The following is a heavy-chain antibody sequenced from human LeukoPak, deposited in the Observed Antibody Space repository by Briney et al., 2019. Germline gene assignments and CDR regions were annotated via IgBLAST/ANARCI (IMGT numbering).Heavy chain of an antibody. V-gene: IGHV4-39*01. CDR1: GGSISSSSYY. CDR2: IYYSGST. CDR3: ARRERSELLVALWFDP. J-gene: IGHJ5*02. D-gene: IGHD2-15*01. Sequence: SETLSLTCTVSGGSISSSSYYWGWIRQPPGKGLEWIGSIYYSGSTYYNPSLKSRVTISVDTSKNQFSLKLSSVTAADTAVYYCARRERSELLVALWFDPWGQGTLVTVSS.